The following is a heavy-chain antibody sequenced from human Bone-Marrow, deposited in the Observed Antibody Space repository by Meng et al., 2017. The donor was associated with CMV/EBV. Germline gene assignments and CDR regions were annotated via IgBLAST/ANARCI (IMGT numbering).Heavy chain of an antibody. Sequence: GESLKISCAGSGFSFTGFGMNWVRQAPGRGLEWVSSISTTRKYIYYSDSVKGRFTISRDNANNSLYLQMNNLRAEDTAVYFCARDERMDPRVGWYFDLWGRGTLVSVSS. V-gene: IGHV3-21*01. J-gene: IGHJ2*01. D-gene: IGHD1-1*01. CDR2: ISTTRKYI. CDR1: GFSFTGFG. CDR3: ARDERMDPRVGWYFDL.